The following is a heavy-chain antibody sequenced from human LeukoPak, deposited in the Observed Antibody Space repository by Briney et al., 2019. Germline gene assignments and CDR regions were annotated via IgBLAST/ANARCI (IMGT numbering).Heavy chain of an antibody. CDR3: ARGLCGGDCYDY. Sequence: GGSLRLSCAASGFSFSDYWMSWVRQAPGKGLEWVANIKPDGNEKYYVDSVKGRFTISRDNAKNSLYLQMNSLRAEDTAVYYCARGLCGGDCYDYWGQGTLVTVSS. V-gene: IGHV3-7*01. CDR2: IKPDGNEK. D-gene: IGHD2-21*01. J-gene: IGHJ4*02. CDR1: GFSFSDYW.